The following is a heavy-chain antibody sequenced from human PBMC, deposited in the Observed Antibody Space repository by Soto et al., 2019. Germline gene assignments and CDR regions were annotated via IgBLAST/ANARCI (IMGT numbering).Heavy chain of an antibody. Sequence: SETLSLTCTVSGGSISSGGYYWSWIRQHPGKGLEWIGYTYYSGSTYYNPSLKSRVTISVDTSKNQFSLKLSSVTAADTAVYYCARADSSASFDYWGQGTLVTVSS. D-gene: IGHD6-25*01. CDR3: ARADSSASFDY. J-gene: IGHJ4*02. V-gene: IGHV4-31*03. CDR1: GGSISSGGYY. CDR2: TYYSGST.